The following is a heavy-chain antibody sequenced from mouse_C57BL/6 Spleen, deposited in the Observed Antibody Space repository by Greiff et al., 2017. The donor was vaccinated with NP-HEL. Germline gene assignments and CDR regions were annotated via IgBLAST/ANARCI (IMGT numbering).Heavy chain of an antibody. CDR3: ASYWFAY. J-gene: IGHJ3*01. V-gene: IGHV5-6*01. Sequence: EVQGVESGGDLVKPGGSLKLSCAASGFTFSSYGMSWVRQTPDKRLEWVATISSGGSYTYYPDSVKGRFTISRDNAKNTLYLQMSSLQTDDTAMYYCASYWFAYWGQGTLVTVSA. CDR2: ISSGGSYT. CDR1: GFTFSSYG.